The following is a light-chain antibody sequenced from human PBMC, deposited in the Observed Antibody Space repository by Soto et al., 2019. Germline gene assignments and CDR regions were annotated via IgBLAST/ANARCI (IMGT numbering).Light chain of an antibody. CDR3: QQYNSYST. V-gene: IGKV1-5*03. CDR2: KAS. Sequence: DIQLTQSPSTLSASVGDRVTITCRASQSVSSWLAWYQQKPGKAPNLLIYKASTLESGVPSRFSGSGSGTEFTLTISGLQPDDFATXYCQQYNSYSTFGGGTKVEIK. J-gene: IGKJ4*01. CDR1: QSVSSW.